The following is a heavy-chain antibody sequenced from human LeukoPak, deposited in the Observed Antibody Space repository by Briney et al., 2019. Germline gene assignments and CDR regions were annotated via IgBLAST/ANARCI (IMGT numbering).Heavy chain of an antibody. V-gene: IGHV1-69*01. Sequence: SVKVSCKASGGTFSSYAISWVRQAPGQGLEWMGGIIPIFGTANYAQKFQGRVTITADESTSTAYMEMSRVRSEDTGVYYCARDRGTVAGTAFDIWGQGTMVTVSS. J-gene: IGHJ3*02. D-gene: IGHD6-19*01. CDR2: IIPIFGTA. CDR3: ARDRGTVAGTAFDI. CDR1: GGTFSSYA.